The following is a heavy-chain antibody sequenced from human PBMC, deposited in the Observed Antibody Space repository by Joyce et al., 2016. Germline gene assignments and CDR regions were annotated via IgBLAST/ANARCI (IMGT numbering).Heavy chain of an antibody. D-gene: IGHD1-26*01. Sequence: EVQLVESGGGLVQPGRSLRLSCAASGFTFDNYAMHWIRQVPGKGLEWVSGSSWNTGSIDYADSVKGRFTISRDNAKNSLYLQMNSLRVDDTALYYCAKDIMREILFDSACFENWGQGILVTVSS. CDR2: SSWNTGSI. V-gene: IGHV3-9*01. J-gene: IGHJ4*02. CDR1: GFTFDNYA. CDR3: AKDIMREILFDSACFEN.